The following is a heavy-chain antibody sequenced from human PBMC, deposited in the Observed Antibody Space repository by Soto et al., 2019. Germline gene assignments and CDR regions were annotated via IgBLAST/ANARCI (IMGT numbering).Heavy chain of an antibody. CDR1: GYTLTGYY. V-gene: IGHV1-2*02. CDR2: INPNSGAT. J-gene: IGHJ4*02. CDR3: ARGYPVVGLDY. Sequence: QVQLVQSRAEVKKPGASVKVSCKASGYTLTGYYLHWVRQAPGQGVEWMGWINPNSGATNYAVKFQGRVTMTRDTSISTASMELTILRSADTAVIFCARGYPVVGLDYWGQGTQVTVSS. D-gene: IGHD2-2*01.